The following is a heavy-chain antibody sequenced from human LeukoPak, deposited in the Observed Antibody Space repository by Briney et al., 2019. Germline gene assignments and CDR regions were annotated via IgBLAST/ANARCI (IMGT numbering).Heavy chain of an antibody. CDR1: GFTFSSYE. V-gene: IGHV3-48*03. D-gene: IGHD4/OR15-4a*01. Sequence: GGSLRLSCAASGFTFSSYEMNWVRQAPGKGLEWVSYISSSGSTIYYADSVKGRFTISRDNSKNTLHLQMNSLRAEDTAVYYCANMVPPFDIWGQGTMVTVSS. CDR3: ANMVPPFDI. CDR2: ISSSGSTI. J-gene: IGHJ3*02.